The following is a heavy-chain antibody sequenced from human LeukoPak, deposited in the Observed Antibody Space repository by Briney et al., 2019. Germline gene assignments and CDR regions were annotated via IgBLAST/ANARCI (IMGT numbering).Heavy chain of an antibody. CDR2: IWYDGSNK. Sequence: GGSLRLSCAASGCTFSSYGMHWVRQAPGKGLEWVAVIWYDGSNKYYADSVKGRFTISRDNSKNTLYLQMNSLRAEDTAVYYCAKPLFKGDCSVCSCYYDYGGQGTLVTVSS. CDR3: AKPLFKGDCSVCSCYYDY. CDR1: GCTFSSYG. J-gene: IGHJ4*02. D-gene: IGHD2-15*01. V-gene: IGHV3-33*06.